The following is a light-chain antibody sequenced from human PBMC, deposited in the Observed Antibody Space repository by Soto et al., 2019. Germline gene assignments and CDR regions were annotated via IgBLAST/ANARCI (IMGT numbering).Light chain of an antibody. J-gene: IGKJ1*01. V-gene: IGKV3-20*01. CDR1: QSVSSSY. CDR2: GAS. CDR3: QQYGSSLWT. Sequence: DIVLTQSPGTLSLSPGDRATLSCRASQSVSSSYLAWYQQKPGQPPRLLIYGASRRATGIPERFSGSGSGTDFTLTISRLEPEDFAVYYCQQYGSSLWTFGQGTKVEIK.